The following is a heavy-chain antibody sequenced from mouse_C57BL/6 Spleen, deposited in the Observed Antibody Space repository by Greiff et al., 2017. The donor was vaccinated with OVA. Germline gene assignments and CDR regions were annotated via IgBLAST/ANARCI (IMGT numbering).Heavy chain of an antibody. J-gene: IGHJ2*01. CDR2: ISNGGGST. CDR1: GFTFSDYY. CDR3: ARLGNYDYFDY. D-gene: IGHD2-1*01. Sequence: EVQLVESGGGLVQPGGSLKLSCAASGFTFSDYYMYWVRQTPEKRLEWVAYISNGGGSTYYPDTVKGRFTIYRDNAKNTLYLQMSRLKSEDTAMYYCARLGNYDYFDYWGQGTTLTVSS. V-gene: IGHV5-12*01.